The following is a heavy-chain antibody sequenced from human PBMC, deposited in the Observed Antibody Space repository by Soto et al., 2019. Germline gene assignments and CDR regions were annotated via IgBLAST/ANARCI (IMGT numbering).Heavy chain of an antibody. CDR3: ARENYGDAFDF. CDR2: INSGGSSI. J-gene: IGHJ4*02. CDR1: GFGVSDYE. Sequence: GGSLRLSCAVSGFGVSDYEMNWVRQAPGKGLEWVSYINSGGSSIKYSDSVKGRFTMSRDNARNSLFLQMDSLTDEDTAVYYCARENYGDAFDFWGQGTLVTVSS. V-gene: IGHV3-48*03. D-gene: IGHD4-17*01.